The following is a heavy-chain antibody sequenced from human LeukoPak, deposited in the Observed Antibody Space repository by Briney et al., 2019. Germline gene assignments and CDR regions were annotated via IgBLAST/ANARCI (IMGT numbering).Heavy chain of an antibody. CDR2: ISSSSSYI. D-gene: IGHD6-13*01. V-gene: IGHV3-21*04. J-gene: IGHJ4*02. CDR3: AKDHFSSGAAAGTSFDY. CDR1: GFTFSSYS. Sequence: GGSLRLSCAASGFTFSSYSMNWVRQAPGKGLEWVSSISSSSSYIYYADSVKGRFTISRDNSKNTLYLQMNSLRAEDTAVYYCAKDHFSSGAAAGTSFDYWGQGTLVTVSS.